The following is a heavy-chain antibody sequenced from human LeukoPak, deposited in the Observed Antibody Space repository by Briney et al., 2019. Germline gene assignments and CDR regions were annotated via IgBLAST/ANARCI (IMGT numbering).Heavy chain of an antibody. V-gene: IGHV3-23*01. J-gene: IGHJ6*02. CDR3: ARDYYGSGSYRYYYYGMDV. D-gene: IGHD3-10*01. CDR1: GFTFSSYA. CDR2: ISGSGGST. Sequence: GGSLRLSCAASGFTFSSYAMSWVRQAPGKGLEWVSAISGSGGSTYYADSVEGRFTISRDNSKNTLYLQMNSLRAENTAVYYCARDYYGSGSYRYYYYGMDVWGQGTTVTVSS.